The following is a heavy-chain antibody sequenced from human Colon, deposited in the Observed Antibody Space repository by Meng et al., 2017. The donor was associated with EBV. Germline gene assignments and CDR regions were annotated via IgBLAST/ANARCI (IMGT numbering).Heavy chain of an antibody. Sequence: QVQLQEVGPGLGEPSPTLSLACTVAGGSMSSGNYYWSWSRQPPGKGLDWIGYIHHSGSAYYNPSLKSRVSISVDTSKNQFSLNLNSMTAADTAVYYCASFDHIPRRNYFDYWGQGTLVTVSS. D-gene: IGHD2-21*01. CDR2: IHHSGSA. V-gene: IGHV4-30-4*01. J-gene: IGHJ4*02. CDR1: GGSMSSGNYY. CDR3: ASFDHIPRRNYFDY.